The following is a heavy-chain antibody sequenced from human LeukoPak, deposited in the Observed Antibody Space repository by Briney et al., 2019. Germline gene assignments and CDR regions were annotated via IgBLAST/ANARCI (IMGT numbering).Heavy chain of an antibody. J-gene: IGHJ2*01. D-gene: IGHD2-2*01. CDR3: ASGGIIPASVQWYFDL. CDR1: ELTFTRYG. V-gene: IGHV3-21*01. CDR2: TSVGSYYI. Sequence: GGSLRLSCAASELTFTRYGINWVRRAPGKGLEWVSSTSVGSYYIYYADSVKGRFTISRDNAKSSVYLQMNNLRVEDTAVYYCASGGIIPASVQWYFDLWGRGTLVTVSS.